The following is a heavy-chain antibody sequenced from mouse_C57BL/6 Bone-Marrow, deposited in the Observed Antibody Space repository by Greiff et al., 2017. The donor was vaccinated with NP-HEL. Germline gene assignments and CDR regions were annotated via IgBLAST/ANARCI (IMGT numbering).Heavy chain of an antibody. CDR3: ERQIDGYYVLYWYFDV. CDR2: INPSTGGT. J-gene: IGHJ1*03. Sequence: VQLQQSGPELVKPGASVKISCKASGYSFTGYYMNWVKQSPEKSLEWIGEINPSTGGTTYNQKFKAKATLTVDKSSSTAYMQLKSLTSEDSAVDYCERQIDGYYVLYWYFDVWGTGTTVTVSS. D-gene: IGHD2-3*01. V-gene: IGHV1-42*01. CDR1: GYSFTGYY.